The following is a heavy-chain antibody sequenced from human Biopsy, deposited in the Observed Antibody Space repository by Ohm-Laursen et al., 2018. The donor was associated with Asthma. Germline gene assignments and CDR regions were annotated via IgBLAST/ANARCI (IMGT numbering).Heavy chain of an antibody. D-gene: IGHD5-12*01. CDR3: ARGYSGSDRIVYYYSGLEV. J-gene: IGHJ6*02. CDR2: LSPMIGRA. Sequence: ASVKVSCKASGDSFSIFTYSWVRQAPGQGLEWMGGLSPMIGRANYAQKFQGRVTISADRSTSTAYMELSSLTIEDTAVYYCARGYSGSDRIVYYYSGLEVWGQGTMVTVSS. CDR1: GDSFSIFT. V-gene: IGHV1-69*10.